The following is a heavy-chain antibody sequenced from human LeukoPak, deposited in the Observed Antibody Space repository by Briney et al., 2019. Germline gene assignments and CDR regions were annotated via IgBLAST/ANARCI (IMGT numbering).Heavy chain of an antibody. CDR2: ISSSSSYI. Sequence: PGGSLRLSCAASGFTFSSYSMNWVRQAPGKGLEWVSSISSSSSYIYYADSVKGRFTISRDNAKNSLYLQMNSLRAEDTAVYYCARDTVYYDDAFDIWGQGTMVTVSS. D-gene: IGHD3-22*01. V-gene: IGHV3-21*01. CDR3: ARDTVYYDDAFDI. J-gene: IGHJ3*02. CDR1: GFTFSSYS.